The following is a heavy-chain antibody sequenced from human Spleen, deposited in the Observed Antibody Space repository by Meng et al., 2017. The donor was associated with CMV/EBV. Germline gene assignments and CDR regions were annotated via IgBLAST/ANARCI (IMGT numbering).Heavy chain of an antibody. Sequence: GESLKISCAASGFTFSSYAMHWVRQAPGKGLEWVAIISYDESTKYYADSVKGRFTISRDNAKNSLYLQMNSLRAEDTAVYHCARDNYDFWPNYGMDVWGQGTTVTVSS. CDR1: GFTFSSYA. J-gene: IGHJ6*02. V-gene: IGHV3-30*04. CDR2: ISYDESTK. CDR3: ARDNYDFWPNYGMDV. D-gene: IGHD3-3*01.